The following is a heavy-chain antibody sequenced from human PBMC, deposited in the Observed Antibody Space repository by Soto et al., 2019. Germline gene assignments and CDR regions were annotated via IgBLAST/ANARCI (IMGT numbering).Heavy chain of an antibody. V-gene: IGHV3-64D*06. CDR3: VKVSTFYDILTGYYSTNFFDP. CDR2: ISSDGDIT. J-gene: IGHJ5*02. CDR1: GFNFSEYS. Sequence: PGVSLGLSCSSSGFNFSEYSMHWLTQAAGKRSQYVSTISSDGDITYYADSVKGRFTISRDNSKNTLYLQMNSLRPEDTAVYYCVKVSTFYDILTGYYSTNFFDPWGQGTLVTVSS. D-gene: IGHD3-9*01.